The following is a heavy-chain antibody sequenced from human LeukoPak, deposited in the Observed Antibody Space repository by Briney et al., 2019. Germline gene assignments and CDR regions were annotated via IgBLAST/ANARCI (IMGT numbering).Heavy chain of an antibody. CDR1: RFTSRAPY. J-gene: IGHJ4*02. Sequence: GGSLRLSCEASRFTSRAPYMTCIRQAPSHRLEWGAVISYDGSNKYYSDSVKGRFTISRDNSKNTLYLQMNSLRAEDTAVYYCAKRWTGTTIGQQDFWGQGTLVTVSS. V-gene: IGHV3-30*18. D-gene: IGHD1-1*01. CDR3: AKRWTGTTIGQQDF. CDR2: ISYDGSNK.